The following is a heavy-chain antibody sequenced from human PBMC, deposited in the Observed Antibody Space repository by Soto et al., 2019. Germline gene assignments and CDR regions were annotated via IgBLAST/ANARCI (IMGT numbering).Heavy chain of an antibody. V-gene: IGHV3-30-3*01. CDR2: ISYDGSNK. Sequence: QVQLVESGGGVVQPGRSLRLSCAASGFTFSSYAMHWVRQAPGKGLEWVAVISYDGSNKYYADSVKGRFTISRDNSKNTLYLQMNSLRAEDTAVYYCARAGYGDPPEVYCYYYGMDVWGQGTTVTVSS. J-gene: IGHJ6*02. CDR3: ARAGYGDPPEVYCYYYGMDV. D-gene: IGHD4-17*01. CDR1: GFTFSSYA.